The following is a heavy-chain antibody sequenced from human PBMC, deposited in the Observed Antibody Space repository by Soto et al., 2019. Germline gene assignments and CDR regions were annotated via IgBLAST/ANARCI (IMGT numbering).Heavy chain of an antibody. J-gene: IGHJ6*03. CDR1: GFTVSSNY. CDR3: ARNGDYEVDYYYYMDV. Sequence: GGSLRLSCAASGFTVSSNYMSWVRQAPGKGLEWVSVIYSGGSTYYADSVKGRFTISRHNSKNTLYLQMNSLRAEDTAVYYCARNGDYEVDYYYYMDVWGKGTTVTVSS. D-gene: IGHD4-17*01. V-gene: IGHV3-53*04. CDR2: IYSGGST.